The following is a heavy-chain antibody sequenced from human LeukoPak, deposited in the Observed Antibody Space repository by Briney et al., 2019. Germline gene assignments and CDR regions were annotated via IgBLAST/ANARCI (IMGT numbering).Heavy chain of an antibody. CDR2: ISSSSSYI. V-gene: IGHV3-21*04. CDR1: GFTFSSYS. D-gene: IGHD3-16*01. CDR3: AIGGGPRVHYFDY. Sequence: GGSLRLSCAASGFTFSSYSMNWVRQAPGKGLEWVSSISSSSSYIYYADSVKGRFTISRDNAKNSLYLQMNSLRAEDTAVYYCAIGGGPRVHYFDYWGQGTLVTVSS. J-gene: IGHJ4*02.